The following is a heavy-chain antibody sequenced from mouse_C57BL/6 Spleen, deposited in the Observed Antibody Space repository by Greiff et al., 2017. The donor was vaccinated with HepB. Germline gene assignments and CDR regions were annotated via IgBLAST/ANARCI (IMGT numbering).Heavy chain of an antibody. CDR1: GYAFSSYW. CDR2: IYPGDGDT. D-gene: IGHD2-2*01. CDR3: ARSYYGYDGTWFAY. Sequence: QVQLQQSGAELVKPGASVKISCKASGYAFSSYWMNWVKQRPGKGLEWIGQIYPGDGDTNYNGKFKGKATLTADKSSSTAYMQLSSLTSEDSAVYFCARSYYGYDGTWFAYWGQGTLVTVSA. V-gene: IGHV1-80*01. J-gene: IGHJ3*01.